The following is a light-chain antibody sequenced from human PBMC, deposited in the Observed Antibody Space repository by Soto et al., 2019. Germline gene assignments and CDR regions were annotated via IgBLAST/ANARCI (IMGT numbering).Light chain of an antibody. CDR2: AAT. V-gene: IGKV1-39*01. CDR1: QTISRA. Sequence: DIQMTQSPASLSASLGDKVTIACRTSQTISRALNWYHHRPGKAPRLLIYAATTLQSGVPSRFSGSGSGTDFNLTISSLQPEDFATYYCQQSFTMPLTFGHGTKLDIK. J-gene: IGKJ3*01. CDR3: QQSFTMPLT.